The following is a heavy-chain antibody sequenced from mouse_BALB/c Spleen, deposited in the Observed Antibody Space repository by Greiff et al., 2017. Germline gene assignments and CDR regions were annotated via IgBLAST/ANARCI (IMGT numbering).Heavy chain of an antibody. CDR3: ARSGGNYFDY. Sequence: LVESGPELVKPGASVKMSCKASGYTFTSYVMHWVKQKPGQGLEWIGYINPYNDGTKYNEKFKGKATLTSDKSSNTAYLQLSSLTSEDTAVYYCARSGGNYFDYWGQGTTLTVSS. D-gene: IGHD3-1*01. J-gene: IGHJ2*01. V-gene: IGHV1-14*01. CDR1: GYTFTSYV. CDR2: INPYNDGT.